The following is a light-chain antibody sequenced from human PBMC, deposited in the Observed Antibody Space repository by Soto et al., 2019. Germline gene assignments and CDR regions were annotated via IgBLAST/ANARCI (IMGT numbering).Light chain of an antibody. CDR2: AAS. CDR3: QQLYSFPLT. J-gene: IGKJ4*01. V-gene: IGKV1-9*01. Sequence: DIQLSEFPSSLCASVGDRVTITCRASQSISSLLSWYHQKSGGIPKLLVHAASTLQSGVPSRFSGSGSGTEFTLTICSLQPEDFATYYCQQLYSFPLTFGGGTKVDIK. CDR1: QSISSL.